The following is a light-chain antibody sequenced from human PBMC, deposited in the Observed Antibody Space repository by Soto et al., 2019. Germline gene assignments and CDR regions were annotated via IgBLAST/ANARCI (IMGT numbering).Light chain of an antibody. V-gene: IGLV2-23*01. CDR2: DGS. J-gene: IGLJ2*01. CDR1: ISDIGSYDL. Sequence: QSVLTQPASVSGSPGQSITISCTGPISDIGSYDLVSWYQQHPGEVPKLMIYDGSKRPSGVSNRFSGSKSGNTASLTISGLQAEDEADYYCCSYASSHVLFGGGTKVTVL. CDR3: CSYASSHVL.